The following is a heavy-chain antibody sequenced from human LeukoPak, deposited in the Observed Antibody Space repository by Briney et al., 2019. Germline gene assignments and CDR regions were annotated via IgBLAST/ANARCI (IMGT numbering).Heavy chain of an antibody. D-gene: IGHD1-7*01. Sequence: PSETLSLTCSVSGGSISGYYWTWIRQPAGKGLEWIGRVYTSGSTHYNPSLKTRLTMSVDTSRNQFSLKLSSVTAADTAVYYCARLITGTTTAFDIWGQGTMVTVSS. CDR3: ARLITGTTTAFDI. V-gene: IGHV4-4*07. J-gene: IGHJ3*02. CDR1: GGSISGYY. CDR2: VYTSGST.